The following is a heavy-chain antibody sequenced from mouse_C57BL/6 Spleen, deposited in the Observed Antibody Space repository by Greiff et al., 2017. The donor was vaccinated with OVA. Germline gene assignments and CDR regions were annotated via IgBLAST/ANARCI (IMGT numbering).Heavy chain of an antibody. D-gene: IGHD1-1*01. J-gene: IGHJ2*01. CDR2: IDPSDSYT. CDR3: ARSGYGSPHYFDY. Sequence: VQLQQPGAELVMPGASVKLSCKASGYTFTSYWMHWVKQRPGQGLEWIGEIDPSDSYTNYNQKFKGKSTLTVDKSSSTAYMQLSSLTSEDSAVYYCARSGYGSPHYFDYGGQGTTLTVSS. CDR1: GYTFTSYW. V-gene: IGHV1-69*01.